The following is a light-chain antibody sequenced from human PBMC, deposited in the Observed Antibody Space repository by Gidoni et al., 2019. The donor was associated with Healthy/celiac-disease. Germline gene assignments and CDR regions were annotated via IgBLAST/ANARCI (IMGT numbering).Light chain of an antibody. CDR2: WAS. CDR3: QHSYSTLT. Sequence: DIVMTQSPASLAVSPGERATINCTSSQSVLYSSNSKNYLAWYQPKPGQPPKLLIYWASTRESVVPERFSGSGSGTDFTLTISSLPAEDVAVYYCQHSYSTLTFGQGTKVEIK. V-gene: IGKV4-1*01. J-gene: IGKJ1*01. CDR1: QSVLYSSNSKNY.